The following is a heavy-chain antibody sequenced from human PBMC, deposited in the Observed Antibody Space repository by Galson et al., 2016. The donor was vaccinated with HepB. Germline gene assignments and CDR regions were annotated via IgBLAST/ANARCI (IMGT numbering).Heavy chain of an antibody. V-gene: IGHV3-23*01. CDR2: ISRSGAST. CDR3: VQGSTAPAV. Sequence: SLRLSCAASGFTFNNHGMTWVRQPPGKGLEVVSSISRSGASTDYADSVKGRFTISRDNSKTTLYLQMNSLRAEDPAVYYCVQGSTAPAVWGKGTAVTVSS. J-gene: IGHJ6*04. CDR1: GFTFNNHG. D-gene: IGHD2-2*01.